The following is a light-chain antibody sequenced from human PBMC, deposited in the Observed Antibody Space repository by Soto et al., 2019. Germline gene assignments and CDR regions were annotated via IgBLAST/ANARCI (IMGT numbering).Light chain of an antibody. Sequence: QSALTQPPSVSGSPGQSVTISCSGTIDDVTAYYRVSWYQQTPGTAPKLMIYDVSNRPSGVPDRFSGSRSGNTASLTISGLQAEDVGDYYCSVYTRTSTYVFGTGTKVTVL. J-gene: IGLJ1*01. CDR3: SVYTRTSTYV. CDR2: DVS. CDR1: IDDVTAYYR. V-gene: IGLV2-18*01.